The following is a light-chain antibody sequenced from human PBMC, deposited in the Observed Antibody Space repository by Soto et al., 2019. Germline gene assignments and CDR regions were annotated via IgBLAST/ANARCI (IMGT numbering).Light chain of an antibody. CDR3: QQYNNWPPKYT. CDR2: GAS. CDR1: QSVSSN. Sequence: EIVMTQSPATLSVSPGERATLSCRASQSVSSNLAWYQQKPGQAPRLLIYGASTRATGIPARFSGSGSGAEFTLTTSSLQYEDFAVYSCQQYNNWPPKYTFGQGNKLEIK. V-gene: IGKV3-15*01. J-gene: IGKJ2*01.